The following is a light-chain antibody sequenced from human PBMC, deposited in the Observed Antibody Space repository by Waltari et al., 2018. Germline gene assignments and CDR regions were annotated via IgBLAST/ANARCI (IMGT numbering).Light chain of an antibody. CDR3: CSYGGSYYV. J-gene: IGLJ1*01. CDR2: DVN. Sequence: QSALTKPRSVSGSPGPSVTISCTGTSSDVGSYDYVSWYQQHPGQAPKVMIYDVNTRPSGVPDRFSASKSGNTASLTISGLQAEDEAEYYCCSYGGSYYVLGTGTEVTVL. CDR1: SSDVGSYDY. V-gene: IGLV2-11*01.